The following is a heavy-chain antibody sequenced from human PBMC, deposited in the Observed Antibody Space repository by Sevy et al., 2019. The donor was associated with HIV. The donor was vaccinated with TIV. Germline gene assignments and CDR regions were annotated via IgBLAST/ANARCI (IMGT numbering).Heavy chain of an antibody. CDR1: GFTVSSSY. CDR2: IYSGGTT. Sequence: SGCLRLSCAASGFTVSSSYMSWVRQAPGKGLEWVSVIYSGGTTYYADSVKGRFTVSRDNSKNTLYLQMNSLRAEDTAVHFCARASSGYFCDSWGQGTLVTVSS. J-gene: IGHJ4*02. D-gene: IGHD3-22*01. CDR3: ARASSGYFCDS. V-gene: IGHV3-53*01.